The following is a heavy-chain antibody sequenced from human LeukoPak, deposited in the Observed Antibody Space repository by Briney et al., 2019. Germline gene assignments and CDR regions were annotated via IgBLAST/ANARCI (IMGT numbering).Heavy chain of an antibody. CDR1: GGSISSSSYY. CDR3: ARDPIRITMIVVPRWAFDI. J-gene: IGHJ3*02. Sequence: PSETLSLTCTVSGGSISSSSYYWGWIRQPPGTGLEWIGSIYYSRSTYYNPSLKSRVTISVDTSKNQFSLKLSSVTAADTAVYYCARDPIRITMIVVPRWAFDIWGQGTMVTVSS. V-gene: IGHV4-39*07. D-gene: IGHD3-22*01. CDR2: IYYSRST.